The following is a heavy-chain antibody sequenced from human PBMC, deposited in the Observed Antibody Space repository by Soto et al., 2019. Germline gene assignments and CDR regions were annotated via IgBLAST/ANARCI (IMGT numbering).Heavy chain of an antibody. CDR2: IYTSGST. J-gene: IGHJ5*02. V-gene: IGHV4-4*07. Sequence: PSETLSLTCTVSGGSISSYYWSWIRQPAGKGLEWIGRIYTSGSTNYNPSLKSRVTMSVDTSKNQFSLKLSSVTAADTAVYYCARGRTTIFGVVPNNWFDPSGQGTLVTVS. CDR3: ARGRTTIFGVVPNNWFDP. D-gene: IGHD3-3*01. CDR1: GGSISSYY.